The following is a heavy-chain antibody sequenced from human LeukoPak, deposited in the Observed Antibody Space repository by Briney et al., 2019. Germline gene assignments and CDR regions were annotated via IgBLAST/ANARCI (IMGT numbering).Heavy chain of an antibody. CDR3: ARHNYYGSRGNPDLDAFDI. D-gene: IGHD3-10*01. CDR1: GGSISSSSYY. J-gene: IGHJ3*02. V-gene: IGHV4-39*01. Sequence: PSETLSLTCTVSGGSISSSSYYWGWIRQPPGKGLEWIGSIYYSGSTYYNPSLKSRVTISVDTSKNQFSLKLSSVTAADTAVYYCARHNYYGSRGNPDLDAFDIWGQGTMVTVSS. CDR2: IYYSGST.